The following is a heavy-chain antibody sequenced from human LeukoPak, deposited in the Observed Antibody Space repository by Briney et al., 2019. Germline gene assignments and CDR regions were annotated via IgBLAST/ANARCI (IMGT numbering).Heavy chain of an antibody. V-gene: IGHV1-69*13. D-gene: IGHD6-13*01. Sequence: GASVKVSCKASGGTFSSYAISWVRQAPGQGLEWMGGIIPIFGTANYAQKFQGRVTITADESTSTAYMELSSLRSEDTAVYYCTTTIAAAADYWGQGTLVTVSS. CDR3: TTTIAAAADY. CDR2: IIPIFGTA. CDR1: GGTFSSYA. J-gene: IGHJ4*02.